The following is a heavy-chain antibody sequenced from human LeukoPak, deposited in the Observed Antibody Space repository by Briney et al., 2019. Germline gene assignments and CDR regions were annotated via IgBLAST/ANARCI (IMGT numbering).Heavy chain of an antibody. Sequence: PGGSLRLSCAASGFTFSDSGIHWVRQAPGKGLEWVSYISSSTSTIYYADSVKGRFTISRDNGKNSLYLQMNSLRAEDTAVYYCARDWGRTGYYADFWGQGTLVTVSS. V-gene: IGHV3-48*01. CDR2: ISSSTSTI. J-gene: IGHJ4*02. CDR3: ARDWGRTGYYADF. D-gene: IGHD3-9*01. CDR1: GFTFSDSG.